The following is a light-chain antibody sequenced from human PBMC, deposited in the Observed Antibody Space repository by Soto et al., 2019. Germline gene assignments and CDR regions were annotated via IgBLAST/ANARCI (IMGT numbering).Light chain of an antibody. Sequence: QSALTQPASVSGSPGQSITISCTGTSNDIGTYRYVSWYQQHPGKVPKLIIFEVSDRPSGVSHRFSGSKSGNTASLTISGIQAEDEADYYCTSYTTSSTLVFGGGTKL. CDR2: EVS. CDR1: SNDIGTYRY. V-gene: IGLV2-14*01. J-gene: IGLJ3*02. CDR3: TSYTTSSTLV.